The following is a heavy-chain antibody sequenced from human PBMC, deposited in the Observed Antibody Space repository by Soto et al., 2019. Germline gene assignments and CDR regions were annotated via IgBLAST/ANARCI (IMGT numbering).Heavy chain of an antibody. CDR2: INPNSGGT. V-gene: IGHV1-2*02. J-gene: IGHJ6*02. CDR3: ARITTFGVATEPIQYGMDV. D-gene: IGHD3-3*01. CDR1: GYTFTGYY. Sequence: GASVKVSCKASGYTFTGYYMHWVRQAPGQGLEWMGWINPNSGGTNYAQKFQGRVTMTRDTSISTAYMELSRLRSDDTAVYYCARITTFGVATEPIQYGMDVWGQGTRVTVSS.